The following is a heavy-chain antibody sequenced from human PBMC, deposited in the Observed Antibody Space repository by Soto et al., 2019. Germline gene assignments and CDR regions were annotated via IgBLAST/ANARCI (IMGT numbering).Heavy chain of an antibody. CDR2: IYYSGST. V-gene: IGHV4-59*08. Sequence: PSETLSLTCTVSGGSISSYYWSWIRQPPGKGLEWIGYIYYSGSTNYNPSLKSRVTISVDTSKNQFSLKLSSVTAADTAVYYCARAADYGSGRSGLDYWGQGTLVTVSS. D-gene: IGHD3-10*01. CDR3: ARAADYGSGRSGLDY. J-gene: IGHJ4*02. CDR1: GGSISSYY.